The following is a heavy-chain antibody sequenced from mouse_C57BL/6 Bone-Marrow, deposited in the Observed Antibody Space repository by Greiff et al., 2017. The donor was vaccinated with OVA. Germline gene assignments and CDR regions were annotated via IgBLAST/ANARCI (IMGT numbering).Heavy chain of an antibody. CDR3: ARPFITTVVAPDY. Sequence: EVHLVESGGDLVKPGGSLKLSCAASGFTFSSYGMSWVRQTPDKRLEWVATISSGGSYTYYPDSVKGRFTISRDNAKNTLYLQMSSLKSEDTAMYYCARPFITTVVAPDYWGQGTTLTVSS. D-gene: IGHD1-1*01. J-gene: IGHJ2*01. V-gene: IGHV5-6*01. CDR2: ISSGGSYT. CDR1: GFTFSSYG.